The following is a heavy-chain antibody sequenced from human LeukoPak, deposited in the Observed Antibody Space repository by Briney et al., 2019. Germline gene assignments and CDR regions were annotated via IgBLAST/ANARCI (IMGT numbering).Heavy chain of an antibody. J-gene: IGHJ4*02. Sequence: GGTLRLSCAASGFTFSSYSMSWVRQAPGKGLEWVSAISGSGGSTYYADSVKGRFTISRDNSKNTLYLQMNSLRAEDTAVYYCAKGLRGSYLIYWGQGTLVTVSS. V-gene: IGHV3-23*01. D-gene: IGHD1-26*01. CDR2: ISGSGGST. CDR3: AKGLRGSYLIY. CDR1: GFTFSSYS.